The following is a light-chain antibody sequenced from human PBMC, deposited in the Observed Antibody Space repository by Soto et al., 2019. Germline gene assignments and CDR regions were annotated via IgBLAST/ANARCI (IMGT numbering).Light chain of an antibody. CDR3: SSYTSSNSDV. V-gene: IGLV2-14*03. CDR2: DVS. CDR1: SSDVGGYKY. Sequence: QSALTQPASVSGSPGQSIAISCTGSSSDVGGYKYVSWYQQHPGKAPKLMIYDVSNRPSGVSDRFSGSKSGNTASLTISGLQSEDEADYYCSSYTSSNSDVFGTGTKLTVL. J-gene: IGLJ1*01.